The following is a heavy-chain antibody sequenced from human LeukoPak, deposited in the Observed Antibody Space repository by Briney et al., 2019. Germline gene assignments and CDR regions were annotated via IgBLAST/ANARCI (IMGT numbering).Heavy chain of an antibody. CDR3: AGGRRYYDSFYYFDY. J-gene: IGHJ4*02. V-gene: IGHV4-38-2*02. CDR1: GYSISSGYY. Sequence: SETLSLTCTVSGYSISSGYYWGWIRQPPGKGLEWIGSIYHSGSTYYNPSLKSRVTISVDTSKNQFSLKLSSVTAADTAVYYCAGGRRYYDSFYYFDYWGQGTLVTVSS. D-gene: IGHD3-22*01. CDR2: IYHSGST.